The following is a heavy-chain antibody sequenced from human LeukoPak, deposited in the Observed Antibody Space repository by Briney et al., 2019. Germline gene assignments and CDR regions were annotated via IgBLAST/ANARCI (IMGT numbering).Heavy chain of an antibody. V-gene: IGHV5-51*01. J-gene: IGHJ3*02. CDR3: ARHLSGYDPAFDI. CDR2: IYPGDSDT. D-gene: IGHD5-12*01. CDR1: GYSFTSYW. Sequence: GESLKISCKGSGYSFTSYWIGWVRQMPGKGLEWMGTIYPGDSDTRYSPSFQGQVTISADKSISTAYLQWSSLKASDTAMYYCARHLSGYDPAFDIWGQGTMVTVSS.